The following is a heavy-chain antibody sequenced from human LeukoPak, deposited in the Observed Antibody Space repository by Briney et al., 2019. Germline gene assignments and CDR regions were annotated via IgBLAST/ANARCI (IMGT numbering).Heavy chain of an antibody. Sequence: ASVKISCKASGDTFTNYGISWVRHTPVHGLECRGCICAYSGHTNYSQNLQGRVTMTTDTSTSKAYMELRSLRSDDTAVYYCARDSICSGGSCYNYYHMDVWGKGTTVTVSS. D-gene: IGHD2-15*01. V-gene: IGHV1-18*01. J-gene: IGHJ6*03. CDR1: GDTFTNYG. CDR3: ARDSICSGGSCYNYYHMDV. CDR2: ICAYSGHT.